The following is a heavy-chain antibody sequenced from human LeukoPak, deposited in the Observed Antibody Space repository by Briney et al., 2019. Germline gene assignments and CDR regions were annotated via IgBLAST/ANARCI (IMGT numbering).Heavy chain of an antibody. CDR1: GYSISSGYY. J-gene: IGHJ6*03. V-gene: IGHV4-38-2*02. CDR2: IYHSGST. D-gene: IGHD3-10*01. Sequence: SETLSLTCTVSGYSISSGYYWGWIRQPPGKGLEWIGSIYHSGSTYYNPSLKSRVTISVDTSKNQFSLKLSSVTAADTAVYYCAREVRGVISGGYYYYYMDVWGKGTTVTVSS. CDR3: AREVRGVISGGYYYYYMDV.